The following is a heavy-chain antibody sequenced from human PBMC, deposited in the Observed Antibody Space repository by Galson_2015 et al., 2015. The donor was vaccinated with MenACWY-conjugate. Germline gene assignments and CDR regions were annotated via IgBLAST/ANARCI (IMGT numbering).Heavy chain of an antibody. J-gene: IGHJ6*03. CDR3: AKDPGVPFYYYFMEV. D-gene: IGHD7-27*01. CDR2: INHNGMST. Sequence: SLRLSCAASGFTFSDSGMHWVRQAPGKGLEYVSTINHNGMSTYYADSVKGRFTISRDNSKNTLYLQMNSLRTEDTAVYYCAKDPGVPFYYYFMEVWGKGTAVIVSS. V-gene: IGHV3-64D*06. CDR1: GFTFSDSG.